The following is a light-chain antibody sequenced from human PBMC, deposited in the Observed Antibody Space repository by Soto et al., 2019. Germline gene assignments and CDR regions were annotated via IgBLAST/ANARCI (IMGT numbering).Light chain of an antibody. CDR3: SSFAGGGNPVL. J-gene: IGLJ2*01. V-gene: IGLV2-8*01. CDR2: EVT. CDR1: SSDVGGYNY. Sequence: QSALTQPPSASGSLGQSVTISCTGTSSDVGGYNYVSWHQQHPGKAPKVMIYEVTKRPPGVPDRFSGSKSGNTASLTVSGLQAEDEADYYCSSFAGGGNPVLLGGGTQLTFL.